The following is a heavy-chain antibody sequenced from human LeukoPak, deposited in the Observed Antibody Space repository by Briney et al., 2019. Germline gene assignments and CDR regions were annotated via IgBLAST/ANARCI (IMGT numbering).Heavy chain of an antibody. V-gene: IGHV1-18*01. J-gene: IGHJ5*02. CDR1: GYTFTSYG. CDR3: ARDRRYSGSYYGLYNWFDP. Sequence: GASVKVSCKASGYTFTSYGISWVRQAPGQGLEWVGWISAYNGNTNYAQKLQGRVTMTTDTSTSTAYMELRSLRSDDTAVYYCARDRRYSGSYYGLYNWFDPWGQGTLVTVSS. CDR2: ISAYNGNT. D-gene: IGHD1-26*01.